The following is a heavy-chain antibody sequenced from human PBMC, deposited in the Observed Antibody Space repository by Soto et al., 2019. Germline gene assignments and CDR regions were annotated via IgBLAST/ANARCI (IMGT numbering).Heavy chain of an antibody. CDR1: GDSVSSNSAA. V-gene: IGHV6-1*01. Sequence: PSQTLSLTCAISGDSVSSNSAAWNWIRQSPSRGLEWLGRTYYRSKWYNDYAVSVKSRITINPDTSKNQFSLQLNSVTPGDTAVYYCARGPRYSYGSNYYYYGMDVWGQGTTVTVSS. J-gene: IGHJ6*02. CDR2: TYYRSKWYN. CDR3: ARGPRYSYGSNYYYYGMDV. D-gene: IGHD5-18*01.